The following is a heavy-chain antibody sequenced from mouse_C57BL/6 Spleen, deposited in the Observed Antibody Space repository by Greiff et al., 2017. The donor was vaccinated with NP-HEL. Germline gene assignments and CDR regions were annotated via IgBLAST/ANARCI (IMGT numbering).Heavy chain of an antibody. J-gene: IGHJ3*01. CDR2: IYPGSGST. D-gene: IGHD2-5*01. V-gene: IGHV1-55*01. CDR1: GYTFTSYW. Sequence: QVQLQQSGAELVKPGASVKMSCKASGYTFTSYWITWVKQRPGQGLEWIGDIYPGSGSTNYNEKFKSKATLTVDTSSSTAYMQLSSLTSEDSAVYYCARHSNYSAWFAYWGQGTLVTVSA. CDR3: ARHSNYSAWFAY.